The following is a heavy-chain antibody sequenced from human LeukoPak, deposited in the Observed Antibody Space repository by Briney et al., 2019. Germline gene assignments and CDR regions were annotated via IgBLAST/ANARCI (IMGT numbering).Heavy chain of an antibody. CDR3: AKGSGSSCYSPCDY. D-gene: IGHD2-15*01. Sequence: GGSLRLSCAASGFTFSSYAMSWVRQAPGKGLEWVSAISGSGGSTYYADSVKGRFTISRDNSKNTLYLQMDSLRAEDTAVYYCAKGSGSSCYSPCDYWGQGILVTVSS. V-gene: IGHV3-23*01. CDR1: GFTFSSYA. J-gene: IGHJ4*02. CDR2: ISGSGGST.